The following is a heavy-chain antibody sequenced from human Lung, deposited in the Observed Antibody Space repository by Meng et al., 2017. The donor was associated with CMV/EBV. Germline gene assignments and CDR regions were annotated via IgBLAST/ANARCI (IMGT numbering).Heavy chain of an antibody. CDR2: VLGTGAT. V-gene: IGHV3-23*01. D-gene: IGHD6-13*01. Sequence: SXSASGFTFNNYAMTWVRQAPGKGLEWVSTVLGTGATYYADYAKGRFTISRDDSRNTLFPQLNRLRHEDTAVLYCARGDSSTTRLVFDYWGLGTXVTVAS. CDR3: ARGDSSTTRLVFDY. CDR1: GFTFNNYA. J-gene: IGHJ4*02.